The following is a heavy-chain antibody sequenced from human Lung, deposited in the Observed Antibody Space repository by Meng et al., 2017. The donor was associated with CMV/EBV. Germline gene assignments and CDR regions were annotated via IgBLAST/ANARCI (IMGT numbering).Heavy chain of an antibody. CDR3: RGRDEAGNTPHDIFDF. CDR1: GWSISGYY. CDR2: VHYTGTT. V-gene: IGHV4-59*01. J-gene: IGHJ3*01. Sequence: SXTXSLXCSVSGWSISGYYWSWVRQPPGKGLEYIGYVHYTGTTNYSPSLKGLVSISVDRARNHFSLKLTSVTAANTAVYFCRGRDEAGNTPHDIFDFWGQGXKATFSS. D-gene: IGHD1-14*01.